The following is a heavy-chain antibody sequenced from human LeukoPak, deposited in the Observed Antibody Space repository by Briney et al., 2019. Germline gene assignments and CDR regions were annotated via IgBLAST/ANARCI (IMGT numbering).Heavy chain of an antibody. Sequence: SETLSLTCAVSGGSLSSGGYSWSWLRQPPGTGLEWIGYIYHSGSTYYNPSLKSRVTISVDRSKNQFSLKLSSVTAADTAVYYCARSYDSSGYYLGYWGQGTLVTVSS. D-gene: IGHD3-22*01. J-gene: IGHJ4*02. CDR3: ARSYDSSGYYLGY. CDR2: IYHSGST. CDR1: GGSLSSGGYS. V-gene: IGHV4-30-2*01.